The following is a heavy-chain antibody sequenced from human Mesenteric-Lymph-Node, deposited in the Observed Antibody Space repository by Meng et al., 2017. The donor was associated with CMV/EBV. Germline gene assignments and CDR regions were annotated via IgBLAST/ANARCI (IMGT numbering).Heavy chain of an antibody. D-gene: IGHD5-24*01. CDR2: ISYDGSNK. V-gene: IGHV3-30*04. CDR1: GFTFSSYA. Sequence: GGSLRLSCAASGFTFSSYAMHWVRQAPGKGLEWVAVISYDGSNKYYADSVKGRFTISRDNSKNTLYLQMNSLRAEDTAVYYCARGPRRDGYNSRHWGQGTLVTVSS. CDR3: ARGPRRDGYNSRH. J-gene: IGHJ4*02.